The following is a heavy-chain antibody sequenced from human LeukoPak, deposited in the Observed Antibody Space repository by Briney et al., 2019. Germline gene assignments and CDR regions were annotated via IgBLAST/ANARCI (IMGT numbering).Heavy chain of an antibody. CDR3: AKVGSSGWYSLPMHFDY. CDR2: ISGDGGST. CDR1: GFTLDEYA. D-gene: IGHD6-19*01. J-gene: IGHJ4*02. Sequence: GRSLRLSCAASGFTLDEYAMHWVRRAPGKGLEWVSLISGDGGSTYYADSVKGRFTISRDNSKNSLYLQMNSLRTEDTALYYCAKVGSSGWYSLPMHFDYWGQGTLVTVSS. V-gene: IGHV3-43*02.